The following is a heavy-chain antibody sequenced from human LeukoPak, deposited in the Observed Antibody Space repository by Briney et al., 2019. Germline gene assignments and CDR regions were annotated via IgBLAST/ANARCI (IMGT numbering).Heavy chain of an antibody. V-gene: IGHV1-69*05. Sequence: ASVKVSCKASGGTFTSYAISWVRQAPGQGLEWMGRIIPIFGTANYAQKFQGRVTITTDESTSTAYMELVSLRSEDTAVYYCAGGSGYDTVRFNYWGEGTLVTVSS. D-gene: IGHD3-3*01. J-gene: IGHJ4*02. CDR1: GGTFTSYA. CDR3: AGGSGYDTVRFNY. CDR2: IIPIFGTA.